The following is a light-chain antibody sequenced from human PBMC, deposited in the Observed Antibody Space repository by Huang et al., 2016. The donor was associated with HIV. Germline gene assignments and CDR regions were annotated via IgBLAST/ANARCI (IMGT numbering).Light chain of an antibody. V-gene: IGKV3-15*01. CDR2: GAA. CDR1: QSVSNN. Sequence: EIVMTQSPGTLSVSPGERATLSCRASQSVSNNLAWYQKKPGQAPRILIYGAALRATGLPARFSGSGSGTEFTPTISSLQSEDLAVYYCQQYNNWPTTFGPGTKVDIK. J-gene: IGKJ3*01. CDR3: QQYNNWPTT.